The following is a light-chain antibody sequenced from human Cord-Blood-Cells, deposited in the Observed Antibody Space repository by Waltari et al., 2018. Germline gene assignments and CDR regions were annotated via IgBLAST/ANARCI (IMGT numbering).Light chain of an antibody. CDR2: DAS. V-gene: IGKV3-11*01. CDR3: QQRSNWPPALT. J-gene: IGKJ4*01. CDR1: QSVSSY. Sequence: EIVLTQSPATLSLSPGERATLPCRARQSVSSYLAWYQQKPGQAPRLLIYDASNRATGIPARFSGSGSGTDFTLTISSLEPEDFAVYYCQQRSNWPPALTFGGGTKVEIK.